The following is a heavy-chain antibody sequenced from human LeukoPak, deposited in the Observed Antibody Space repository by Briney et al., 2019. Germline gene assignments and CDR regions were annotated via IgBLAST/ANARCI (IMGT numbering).Heavy chain of an antibody. CDR3: ARRFSNPPHYYYYYYMDV. CDR1: GFTFSSCW. CDR2: IKQDGSEK. V-gene: IGHV3-7*01. J-gene: IGHJ6*03. Sequence: PGGSLRLSCAASGFTFSSCWMSWVRQAPGKGLKWVANIKQDGSEKYYVDSVKGRFTISRDNAKNSLYLQMNSLRAEDTAVYYCARRFSNPPHYYYYYYMDVWGKGTTVTVSS. D-gene: IGHD4-11*01.